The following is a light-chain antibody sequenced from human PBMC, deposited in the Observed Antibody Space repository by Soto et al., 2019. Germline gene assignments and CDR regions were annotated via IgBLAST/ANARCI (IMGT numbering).Light chain of an antibody. CDR1: QSISSW. CDR2: KAS. Sequence: DIQMTQSPSTLSSSLGDRVTITCWASQSISSWLAWYQQKPGKAPKLLIYKASSLESGVPSRFSGSGSGTEFTLTISSLQPDDFATYYCQQYNSYSFGGGTKVDIK. CDR3: QQYNSYS. J-gene: IGKJ4*01. V-gene: IGKV1-5*03.